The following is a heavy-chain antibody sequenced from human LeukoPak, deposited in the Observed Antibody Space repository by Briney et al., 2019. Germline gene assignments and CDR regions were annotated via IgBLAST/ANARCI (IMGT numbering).Heavy chain of an antibody. V-gene: IGHV3-66*01. Sequence: GGSLRLSCELSGVSVTSNYMNWVRQAPGKGLGWVSVIYSGGSTYYADSVKGRFTISRDNSKNTLYLHMNSLRAADPAVYYCARDPRDYGSGYWYFDLWDRGTLATVSS. CDR1: GVSVTSNY. CDR2: IYSGGST. CDR3: ARDPRDYGSGYWYFDL. D-gene: IGHD3-10*01. J-gene: IGHJ2*01.